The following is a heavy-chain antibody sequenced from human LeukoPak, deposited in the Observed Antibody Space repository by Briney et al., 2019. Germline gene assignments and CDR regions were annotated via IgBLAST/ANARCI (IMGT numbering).Heavy chain of an antibody. Sequence: GGSLRLSCAASGFTFSSYEMNWVRQAPGKGLEWVSYISSSGSTIYYADSVKGRFTISRDNAKNSLYLQMSSLRAEDTAVYYCAREAWRYYFDYWGQGTLVTVSS. V-gene: IGHV3-48*03. CDR2: ISSSGSTI. CDR3: AREAWRYYFDY. CDR1: GFTFSSYE. J-gene: IGHJ4*02. D-gene: IGHD1-1*01.